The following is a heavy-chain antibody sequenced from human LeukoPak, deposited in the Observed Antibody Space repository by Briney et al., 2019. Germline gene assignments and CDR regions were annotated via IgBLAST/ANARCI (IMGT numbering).Heavy chain of an antibody. V-gene: IGHV4-61*02. CDR3: ARYSSSWYYFDY. J-gene: IGHJ4*02. CDR1: GGSISSGSYY. Sequence: SETLSLTCTVSGGSISSGSYYWSWIRQPAGKGLEWIGRIYTSGSTNYNPPLKSRVTISVDTSKNQFSLKLSSVTAADTAVYYCARYSSSWYYFDYWGQGTLVTVSS. D-gene: IGHD6-13*01. CDR2: IYTSGST.